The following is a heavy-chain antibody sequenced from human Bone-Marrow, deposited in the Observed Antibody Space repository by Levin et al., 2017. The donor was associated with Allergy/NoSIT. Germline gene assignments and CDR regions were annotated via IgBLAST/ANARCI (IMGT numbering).Heavy chain of an antibody. CDR3: VRQLWGRTWRNAVTTFGLGF. CDR2: IFPGDSDT. CDR1: GSSFPNYW. D-gene: IGHD3-10*02. J-gene: IGHJ4*02. V-gene: IGHV5-51*01. Sequence: GGSLRLSCEGSGSSFPNYWIGWVRQMPGNGLEWMGIIFPGDSDTRYSPSFQSQVTISADKSINTAYLQWNSLRASDTAIYYCVRQLWGRTWRNAVTTFGLGFWGQGTLVTVSS.